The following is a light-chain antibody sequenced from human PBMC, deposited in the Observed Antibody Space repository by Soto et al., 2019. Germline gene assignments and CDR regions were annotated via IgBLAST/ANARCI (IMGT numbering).Light chain of an antibody. CDR2: WAS. V-gene: IGKV4-1*01. Sequence: DIVMTQSPDSLAVSLGERATIQCRSSQSILKSSIRKNSLAWYQQKPGQSPRLLIYWASTRDSGVPDRFSGSGSGTDFTLTISRLQAEDVAVYYCQQYYSSSLTFGGGTKVDNK. CDR3: QQYYSSSLT. J-gene: IGKJ4*01. CDR1: QSILKSSIRKNS.